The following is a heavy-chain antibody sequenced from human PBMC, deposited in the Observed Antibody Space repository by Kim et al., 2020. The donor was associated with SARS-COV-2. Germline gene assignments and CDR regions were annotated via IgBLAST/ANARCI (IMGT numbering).Heavy chain of an antibody. CDR2: ISDSGIT. Sequence: SETLSLTCTVSGASISSFHWSWVRQPPGKGLEWIGFISDSGITHYNPSLKSRVTISADTSKNQFFLKVTSVTAADTAMYHCARHSGSIWYKVGHGWFDPWGQGRLVNVSS. CDR3: ARHSGSIWYKVGHGWFDP. V-gene: IGHV4-59*08. J-gene: IGHJ5*02. D-gene: IGHD3-3*02. CDR1: GASISSFH.